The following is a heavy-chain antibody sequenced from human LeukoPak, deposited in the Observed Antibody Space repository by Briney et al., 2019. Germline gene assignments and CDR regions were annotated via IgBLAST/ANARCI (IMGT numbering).Heavy chain of an antibody. V-gene: IGHV3-7*01. J-gene: IGHJ3*02. CDR2: IKQDGSEK. Sequence: GGSLRLSCAASGFTFSSYAMSWVRQAPGKGLEWVANIKQDGSEKYYVDSVKGRFTISRDNAKNSLYLQMNSLRAEDTAVYYCARGRGVVISAFDIWGQGTMVTVSS. CDR3: ARGRGVVISAFDI. D-gene: IGHD3-22*01. CDR1: GFTFSSYA.